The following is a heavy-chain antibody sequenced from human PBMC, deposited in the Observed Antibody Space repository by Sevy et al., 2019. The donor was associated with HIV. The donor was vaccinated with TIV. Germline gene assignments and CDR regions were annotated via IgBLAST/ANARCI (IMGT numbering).Heavy chain of an antibody. V-gene: IGHV3-23*01. J-gene: IGHJ4*02. CDR2: ISPNGATS. D-gene: IGHD6-19*01. CDR1: GFTFGYFA. CDR3: AKDTSGWYYALDQ. Sequence: GGSLRLSCEVSGFTFGYFAMSWVRQAPGKGLEWVSGISPNGATSHYAASVRGRFTISRDNSKNRMCLQMSSLRAEDTAQYYCAKDTSGWYYALDQWGQGTLVTVSS.